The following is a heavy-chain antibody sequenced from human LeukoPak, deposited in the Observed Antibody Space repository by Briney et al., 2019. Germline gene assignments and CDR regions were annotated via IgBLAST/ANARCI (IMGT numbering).Heavy chain of an antibody. J-gene: IGHJ3*02. CDR3: ARKMKTGDRVGTFDI. CDR1: GFTFSSYA. Sequence: GGSLRLSCAASGFTFSSYAMSWVRQAPGKGLEWVSAISATGGTTYYKDSVKGRFIISRDNSKNTLSLQMNSLRAEDTAVYYCARKMKTGDRVGTFDIWGQGTMVTVSS. CDR2: ISATGGTT. V-gene: IGHV3-23*01. D-gene: IGHD1-1*01.